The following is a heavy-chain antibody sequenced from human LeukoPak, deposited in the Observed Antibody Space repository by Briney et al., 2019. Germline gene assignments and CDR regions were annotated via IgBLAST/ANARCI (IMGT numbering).Heavy chain of an antibody. D-gene: IGHD1-26*01. CDR2: IIPIFGTA. J-gene: IGHJ6*03. CDR3: ARGHIVGATYYYYYMDV. V-gene: IGHV1-69*05. CDR1: GGTFSSYA. Sequence: LVKVSCKASGGTFSSYAISWVRQAPGQGLEWMGGIIPIFGTANYAQKFQGRVTITTDESTSTAYMELSSLRSEDTAVYYCARGHIVGATYYYYYMDVWGKGTTVTVSS.